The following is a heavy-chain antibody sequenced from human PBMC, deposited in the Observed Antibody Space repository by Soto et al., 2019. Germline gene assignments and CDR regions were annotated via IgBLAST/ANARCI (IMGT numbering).Heavy chain of an antibody. CDR3: AREIELASLRKVAFDI. Sequence: SVKVSCKASGGTFSSYAISWVRQAPGQGLEWMGGIIPIFGTANYAQKFQGRVTITADESTSTAYMELSSLRSEDTAVYYCAREIELASLRKVAFDIWGQGTMVTVSS. D-gene: IGHD3-10*01. V-gene: IGHV1-69*13. CDR1: GGTFSSYA. J-gene: IGHJ3*02. CDR2: IIPIFGTA.